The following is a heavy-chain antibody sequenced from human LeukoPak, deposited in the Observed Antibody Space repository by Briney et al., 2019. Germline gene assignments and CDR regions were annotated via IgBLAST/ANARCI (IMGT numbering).Heavy chain of an antibody. V-gene: IGHV4-34*01. CDR1: GGSFSGYY. Sequence: SETLSLTCAVYGGSFSGYYWSWIRQPPGKGLEWIGEINHSGSTNYNPSLKSRVTISVDTSKNQFSLKLSSVTAADTAVYYCARRSWTYNWFDPWGQGTLVTVSS. D-gene: IGHD6-13*01. CDR3: ARRSWTYNWFDP. J-gene: IGHJ5*02. CDR2: INHSGST.